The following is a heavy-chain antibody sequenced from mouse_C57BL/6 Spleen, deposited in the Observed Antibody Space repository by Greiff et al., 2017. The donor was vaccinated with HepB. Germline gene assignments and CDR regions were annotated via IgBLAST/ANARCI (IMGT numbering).Heavy chain of an antibody. CDR1: GYTFTSYW. Sequence: QVQLKQSGAELVKPGASVKMSCKASGYTFTSYWITWVKQRPGQGLEWIGDIYPGSGSTNYNEKFKSKATLTVDTSSSTAYLQRSSLTSEDSAVYYCAREGDYEGGAMDYWGQGTSVTVSS. D-gene: IGHD2-4*01. J-gene: IGHJ4*01. V-gene: IGHV1-55*01. CDR2: IYPGSGST. CDR3: AREGDYEGGAMDY.